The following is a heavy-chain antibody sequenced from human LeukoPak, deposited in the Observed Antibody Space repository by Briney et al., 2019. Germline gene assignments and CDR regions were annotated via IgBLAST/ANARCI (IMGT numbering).Heavy chain of an antibody. CDR2: IYRSGST. CDR3: AKSNGYGLVDI. V-gene: IGHV4-38-2*02. Sequence: PSETLSLTCTVSGYSISSGYYWGWIRQPPGKGLEWIGSIYRSGSTYYNPSLKSRVTISVDMSKNQFSLNLNSVTAADTAVYYCAKSNGYGLVDIWGQGTMVTVSS. CDR1: GYSISSGYY. J-gene: IGHJ3*02. D-gene: IGHD3-10*01.